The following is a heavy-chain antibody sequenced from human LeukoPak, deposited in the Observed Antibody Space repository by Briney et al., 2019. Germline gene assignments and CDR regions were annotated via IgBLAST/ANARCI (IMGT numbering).Heavy chain of an antibody. CDR2: ISSSSSYI. CDR1: GFTFSSYS. J-gene: IGHJ4*02. Sequence: PGGSLRLSCAASGFTFSSYSMNWVRQAPGKGLEWVSSISSSSSYIYYADSVKGRFTISRDNAKNSLYLQMNSLRAEDTAVYYCATYSSSWYRFDYWGQGTLVTVSS. V-gene: IGHV3-21*01. CDR3: ATYSSSWYRFDY. D-gene: IGHD6-13*01.